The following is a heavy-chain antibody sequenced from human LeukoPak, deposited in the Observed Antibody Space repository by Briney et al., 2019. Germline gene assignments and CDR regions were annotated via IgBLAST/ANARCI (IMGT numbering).Heavy chain of an antibody. CDR1: GVSFSGYY. D-gene: IGHD6-19*01. CDR3: ARGRSGWQFDY. V-gene: IGHV4-34*01. Sequence: SETLSLTCAVYGVSFSGYYWSWIRQPPGKGLEWIGEINHSGSTNYNPSLKSRVTISVDTSKNQFSLKLSSVTAADTAVYYCARGRSGWQFDYWGQGTLVTVSS. CDR2: INHSGST. J-gene: IGHJ4*02.